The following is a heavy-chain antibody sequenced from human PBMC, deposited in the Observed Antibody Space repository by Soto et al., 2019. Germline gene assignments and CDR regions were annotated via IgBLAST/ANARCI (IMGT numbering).Heavy chain of an antibody. V-gene: IGHV1-69*14. CDR1: GATFSSYA. CDR2: IVPTVDTS. D-gene: IGHD5-12*01. CDR3: VRVVAIPGYPDN. Sequence: QVQLVQSGAEVRQPASSVKVSCKTSGATFSSYAITWVRQAPGQGLEWMGGIVPTVDTSTYAQKFQGRVKITADKFTNTVDMELISLRSDDTAVYYCVRVVAIPGYPDNWGQGTLVTVSS. J-gene: IGHJ4*02.